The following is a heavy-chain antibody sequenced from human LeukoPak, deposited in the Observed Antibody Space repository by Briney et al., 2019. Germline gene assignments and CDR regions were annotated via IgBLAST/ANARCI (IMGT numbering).Heavy chain of an antibody. D-gene: IGHD4/OR15-4a*01. CDR3: ARHYGAVYYYYGMDV. V-gene: IGHV2-5*02. CDR2: IYWDDDK. Sequence: SGPTLVNPTQTLTLTCTFSGFSLSTSEVGVGWIRQSPGKALEWLALIYWDDDKRYSPSLKSRLTVTKDTSKNQVVLTMTNMDPVDTATYYCARHYGAVYYYYGMDVWGQGTTVIVSS. J-gene: IGHJ6*02. CDR1: GFSLSTSEVG.